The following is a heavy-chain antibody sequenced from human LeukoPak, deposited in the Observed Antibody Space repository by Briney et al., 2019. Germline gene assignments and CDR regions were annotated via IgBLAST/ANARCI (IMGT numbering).Heavy chain of an antibody. J-gene: IGHJ4*02. CDR2: INPSSGGT. CDR1: GYTFTGYY. D-gene: IGHD6-19*01. CDR3: ARRYSSGWYGVDY. V-gene: IGHV1-2*02. Sequence: ASVKVSCKASGYTFTGYYMHWVRQAPGQGLEWMGWINPSSGGTNYAQKFQGRVTMTRDTSISTAYMELSRVRSDDTAVYYCARRYSSGWYGVDYWGQGTLVTVSS.